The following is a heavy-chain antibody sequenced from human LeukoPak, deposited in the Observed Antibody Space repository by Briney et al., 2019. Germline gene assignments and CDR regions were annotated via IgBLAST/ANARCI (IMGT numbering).Heavy chain of an antibody. CDR2: IYYSGST. CDR1: GGSISSGDYY. V-gene: IGHV4-30-4*01. Sequence: SQTLSLTCTVSGGSISSGDYYWSWIRQPPGKGLEWTGYIYYSGSTYYNPSLKSRVTISVDTSKNQFSLKLSSVTAADTAVYYCARVPPPTTVTTSFDHWGQGTLVTVSS. D-gene: IGHD4-17*01. CDR3: ARVPPPTTVTTSFDH. J-gene: IGHJ4*02.